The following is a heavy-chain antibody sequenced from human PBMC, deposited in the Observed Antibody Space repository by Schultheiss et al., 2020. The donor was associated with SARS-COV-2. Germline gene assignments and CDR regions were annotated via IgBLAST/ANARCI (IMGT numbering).Heavy chain of an antibody. CDR3: AREESGYYRVPWFDP. D-gene: IGHD3-3*01. CDR1: GGSISSYY. Sequence: SETLSLTCTVSGGSISSYYWSWIRQPPGKGLEWIGEINHSGSTNYNPSLKSRVTISVDTSKNQFSLKLSSVTAADTAVYYCAREESGYYRVPWFDPWGQGTLVTVSS. CDR2: INHSGST. J-gene: IGHJ5*02. V-gene: IGHV4-34*01.